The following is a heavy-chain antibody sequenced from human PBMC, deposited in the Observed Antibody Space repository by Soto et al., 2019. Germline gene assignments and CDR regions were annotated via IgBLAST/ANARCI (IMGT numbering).Heavy chain of an antibody. CDR1: GGSFSGYY. V-gene: IGHV4-34*01. J-gene: IGHJ4*02. D-gene: IGHD2-15*01. CDR3: ARRYLMVVAATGRFDY. CDR2: INHSGST. Sequence: SETLSLTCAVYGGSFSGYYWSWIRQPPGKGLEWIGEINHSGSTNYNPSLKSRVTISVDTSKNQFSLKLSSVTAADTAVYYCARRYLMVVAATGRFDYWGQGTLVTVS.